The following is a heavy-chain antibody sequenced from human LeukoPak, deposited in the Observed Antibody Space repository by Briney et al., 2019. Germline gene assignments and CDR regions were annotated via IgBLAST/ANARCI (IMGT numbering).Heavy chain of an antibody. CDR3: VAAVTMDNWFDP. V-gene: IGHV4-38-2*01. CDR1: GYSLSSGYY. CDR2: IYHSGST. J-gene: IGHJ5*02. Sequence: SETLSLTCAVSGYSLSSGYYWGWIRQPPGKGLEWIGCIYHSGSTYYNPSLKSRVTISVDTSKTQFSLKLSSVTAADTAVYYCVAAVTMDNWFDPWGQGTLVTVSS. D-gene: IGHD4-17*01.